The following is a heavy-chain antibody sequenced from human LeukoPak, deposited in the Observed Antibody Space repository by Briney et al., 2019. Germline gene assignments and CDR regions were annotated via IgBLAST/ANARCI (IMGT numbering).Heavy chain of an antibody. CDR1: GGTFSSYA. CDR3: ARQAHYYDFWSGYFTAPNIFYFDY. Sequence: ASVKVSCKAPGGTFSSYAISWVRQAPGQGLEWMGGIIPIFGTANYAQKFQGRVTITTDESTSTAYMELSSLRSEDTAVYYCARQAHYYDFWSGYFTAPNIFYFDYWGQGTLVTVSS. CDR2: IIPIFGTA. J-gene: IGHJ4*02. V-gene: IGHV1-69*05. D-gene: IGHD3-3*01.